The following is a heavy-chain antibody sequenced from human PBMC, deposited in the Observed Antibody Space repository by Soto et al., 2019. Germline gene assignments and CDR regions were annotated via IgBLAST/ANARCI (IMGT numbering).Heavy chain of an antibody. CDR2: ISGSGDSA. CDR1: GFTFSSYA. V-gene: IGHV3-23*01. CDR3: GKERRGSGWSVCDF. D-gene: IGHD6-19*01. J-gene: IGHJ4*02. Sequence: PGGSLRLSCAASGFTFSSYAMSWVRQAPGKGLEWVSDISGSGDSARYADSVKGRFTISGDNSRDTLYLHMNSLRVDDTAVYYCGKERRGSGWSVCDFWGQGDLVTVSS.